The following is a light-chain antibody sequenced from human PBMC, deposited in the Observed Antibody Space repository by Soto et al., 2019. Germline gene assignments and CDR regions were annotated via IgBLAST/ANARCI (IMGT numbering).Light chain of an antibody. CDR1: QSVSSSY. CDR3: QQYGSSPPGMYN. Sequence: EIVLTQSPGTLSLSPGERATLSCRASQSVSSSYLAWYQQKPGQAPRLLIYGASSRATGIPDRFSGSGSGTDFTLTISRLEPEDFAVYYCQQYGSSPPGMYNFGQGTKLEIK. CDR2: GAS. V-gene: IGKV3-20*01. J-gene: IGKJ2*01.